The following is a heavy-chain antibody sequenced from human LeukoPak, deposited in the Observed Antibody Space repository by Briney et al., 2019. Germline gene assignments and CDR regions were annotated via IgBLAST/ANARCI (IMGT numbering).Heavy chain of an antibody. J-gene: IGHJ4*02. CDR2: ISSSSSYI. CDR1: GFTFSSYS. V-gene: IGHV3-21*04. D-gene: IGHD1-1*01. Sequence: PGGSLRLSCAASGFTFSSYSMNWVRQAPGKGLEWVSSISSSSSYIYYADSVKGRFTISRDNSKNTLYLQMNSLRAEDTAVYYCARTELERLADYWGQGTLVTVSS. CDR3: ARTELERLADY.